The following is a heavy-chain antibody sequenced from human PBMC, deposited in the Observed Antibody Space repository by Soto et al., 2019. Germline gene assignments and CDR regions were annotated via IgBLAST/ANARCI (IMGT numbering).Heavy chain of an antibody. J-gene: IGHJ6*02. CDR1: GGTFSSYA. Sequence: SVKVSCKASGGTFSSYAISWVRQAPGQGLEWMGGIIPIFGTANYAQKFQGRVTITAGESTSTAYMELSSLRSEDTAVYYCASDIVVVVAATKRNYYYYGMDVWGQGTTVTVSS. CDR3: ASDIVVVVAATKRNYYYYGMDV. CDR2: IIPIFGTA. D-gene: IGHD2-15*01. V-gene: IGHV1-69*13.